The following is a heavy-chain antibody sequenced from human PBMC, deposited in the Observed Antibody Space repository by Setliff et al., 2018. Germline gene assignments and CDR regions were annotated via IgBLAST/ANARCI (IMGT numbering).Heavy chain of an antibody. V-gene: IGHV4-61*09. CDR3: ARVSGFLYIDV. Sequence: SETLSLTCTVSGDSISRAKYYRSWIRQSAGKGLERIGHIYTRWSTVYNPSLQSRVTISVDTSKNQFSLSLSSVTAADTAVYYCARVSGFLYIDVWGEGTTVTVSS. CDR2: IYTRWST. D-gene: IGHD3-3*01. J-gene: IGHJ6*03. CDR1: GDSISRAKYY.